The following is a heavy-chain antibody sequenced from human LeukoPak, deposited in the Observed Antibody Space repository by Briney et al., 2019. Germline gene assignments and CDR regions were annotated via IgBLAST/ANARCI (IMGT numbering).Heavy chain of an antibody. Sequence: SETLSLTCTVSIDSIKNYYRNWIRQPPGKGLEWIGYIYHTGNTNYNPSLKSRLSMSIDPSKNQFSLNLNSVTAADTAVYYCARGNYGSGSYYVVDFDYWGQGTLVTVSS. V-gene: IGHV4-59*12. D-gene: IGHD3-10*01. CDR2: IYHTGNT. CDR1: IDSIKNYY. CDR3: ARGNYGSGSYYVVDFDY. J-gene: IGHJ4*02.